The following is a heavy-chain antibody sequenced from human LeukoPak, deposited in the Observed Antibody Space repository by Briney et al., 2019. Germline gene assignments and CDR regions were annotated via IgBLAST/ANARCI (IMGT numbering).Heavy chain of an antibody. J-gene: IGHJ4*02. CDR1: GFTFGDYA. V-gene: IGHV3-49*04. Sequence: GGSLRLSCTASGFTFGDYAMSWVRQAPGKGLEWVGFIRSKAYGGTTEYAASVKGRFTISRDDSKSIAYLQMNSLKAEDTAVYYCAKDPRYDSSGYYYQSFDYWGQGTLVTVSS. D-gene: IGHD3-22*01. CDR3: AKDPRYDSSGYYYQSFDY. CDR2: IRSKAYGGTT.